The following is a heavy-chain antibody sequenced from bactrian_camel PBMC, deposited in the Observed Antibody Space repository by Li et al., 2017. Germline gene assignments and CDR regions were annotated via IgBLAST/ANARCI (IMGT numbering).Heavy chain of an antibody. V-gene: IGHV3S9*01. CDR1: GVTFSSCR. CDR2: MSSDGGT. Sequence: HVQLVESGGGSVQAGGSLRLSCAASGVTFSSCRMDWFRQAPGKERESVSSMSSDGGTAYADSVKDRFTISRDNAKNTVYMQMNSLKPEDTAMYYCAKDTAPDRSWGPEGYDYWGQGTQVTVS. J-gene: IGHJ4*01. CDR3: AKDTAPDRSWGPEGYDY. D-gene: IGHD2*01.